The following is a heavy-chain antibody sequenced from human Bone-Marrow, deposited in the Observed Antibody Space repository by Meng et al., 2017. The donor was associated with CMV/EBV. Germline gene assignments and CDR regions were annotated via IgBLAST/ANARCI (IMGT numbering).Heavy chain of an antibody. CDR3: ATTSNPNYGDYVSFSFDP. CDR2: IIPILGIA. CDR1: GGTFSSYT. J-gene: IGHJ5*02. D-gene: IGHD4-17*01. V-gene: IGHV1-69*02. Sequence: SVKVSCKASGGTFSSYTISWVRQAPGQGLEWMGRIIPILGIANYAQKFQGRVTITADKSTSTAYMELSSLRSEDTAVYYCATTSNPNYGDYVSFSFDPWGQGTLVTV.